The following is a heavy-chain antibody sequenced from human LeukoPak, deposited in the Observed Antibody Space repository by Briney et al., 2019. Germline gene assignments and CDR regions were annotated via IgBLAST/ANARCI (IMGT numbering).Heavy chain of an antibody. CDR2: SSAYNGNT. CDR1: GYTFTSYG. D-gene: IGHD1-26*01. J-gene: IGHJ4*02. Sequence: ASVKVSCTASGYTFTSYGISWVRQAPGQGLEWMGWSSAYNGNTNYEQKLQGRVTMTTDTSTSTAYMELRSLRSDDTAVYYCARDRAPYSGSPFDYWGQGTLVTVSS. V-gene: IGHV1-18*01. CDR3: ARDRAPYSGSPFDY.